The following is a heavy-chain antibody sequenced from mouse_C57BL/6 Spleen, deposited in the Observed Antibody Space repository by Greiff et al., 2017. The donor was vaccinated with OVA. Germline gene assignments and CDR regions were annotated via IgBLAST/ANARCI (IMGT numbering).Heavy chain of an antibody. Sequence: EVHLVESGEGLVKPGGSLKLSCAASGFTFSSYAMSWVRQTPEKRLEWVAYISSGGDYIYYADTVKGRFTISRDNARNTLYLQMSSLKSEDTAMYYCTRGECDCGGAWFAYWGKGTRVTVSA. V-gene: IGHV5-9-1*02. J-gene: IGHJ3*01. CDR1: GFTFSSYA. CDR2: ISSGGDYI. D-gene: IGHD2-4*01. CDR3: TRGECDCGGAWFAY.